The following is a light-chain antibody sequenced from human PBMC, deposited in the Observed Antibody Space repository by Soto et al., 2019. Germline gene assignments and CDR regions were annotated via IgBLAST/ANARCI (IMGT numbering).Light chain of an antibody. V-gene: IGKV1-5*03. CDR1: ESISSR. Sequence: DIQMTQSPSTLSASVGDRVTITCRASESISSRLAWYQQKPGKAPKLLIYKASNLESGVPSRFSGSGSGTEFTLTISSLQPDDFATYYCQQYKSYSRTFGQGTKVDIK. J-gene: IGKJ1*01. CDR2: KAS. CDR3: QQYKSYSRT.